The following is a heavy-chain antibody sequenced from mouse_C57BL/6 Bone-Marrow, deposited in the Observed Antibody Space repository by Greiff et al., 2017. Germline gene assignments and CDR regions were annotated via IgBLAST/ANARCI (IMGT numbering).Heavy chain of an antibody. CDR2: ISYDGSN. D-gene: IGHD1-1*02. J-gene: IGHJ3*01. Sequence: ESGPGLVKPSQSLSLTCSVTGYSITSGYYWNWIRQFPGNKLEWMGYISYDGSNNYNPSLKNRISITRDTSKNQFFLKLNSVTTEDTATXYCARVHYAGFADWGKGTLVTVSA. CDR1: GYSITSGYY. V-gene: IGHV3-6*01. CDR3: ARVHYAGFAD.